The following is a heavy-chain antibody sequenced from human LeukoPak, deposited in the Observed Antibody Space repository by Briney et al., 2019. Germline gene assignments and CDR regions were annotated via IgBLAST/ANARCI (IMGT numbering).Heavy chain of an antibody. Sequence: PSETLSLTCTVSGGSISSYYWSWIRQPPGKGLEWIGEINHSGSTNYNPSLKSRVTISVDTSKNQFSLKLSSVTAADTAVYYCARQPPHYDFWSGYYGVYFDYWGQGTLVTVSS. D-gene: IGHD3-3*01. CDR1: GGSISSYY. J-gene: IGHJ4*02. V-gene: IGHV4-34*01. CDR3: ARQPPHYDFWSGYYGVYFDY. CDR2: INHSGST.